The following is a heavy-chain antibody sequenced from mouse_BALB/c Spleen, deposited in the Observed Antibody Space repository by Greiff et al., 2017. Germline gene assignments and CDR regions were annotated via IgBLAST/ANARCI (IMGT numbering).Heavy chain of an antibody. Sequence: VKVEESGPGLVAPSQSLSITCTVSGFSLTDYGVSWIRQPPGKGLEWLGVIWGGGSTYYNSALKSRLSISKDNSKSQVFLKMNSLQTDDTAMYYCAKGITTVNWYFDVWGAGTTVTVSS. V-gene: IGHV2-6-5*01. CDR2: IWGGGST. CDR3: AKGITTVNWYFDV. CDR1: GFSLTDYG. J-gene: IGHJ1*01. D-gene: IGHD1-1*01.